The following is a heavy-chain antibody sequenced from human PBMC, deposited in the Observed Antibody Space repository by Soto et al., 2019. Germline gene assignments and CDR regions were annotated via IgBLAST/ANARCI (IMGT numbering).Heavy chain of an antibody. CDR3: AKEGTSQLWNYYYYYGMDV. D-gene: IGHD5-18*01. J-gene: IGHJ6*02. Sequence: SLRLSFAASGFTFSSYAMSWVRQAPGKGLEWVSAISGSGGSTYYADSVKGRFTITRDNSKNTLYLQMNSLRAEDTAVYYCAKEGTSQLWNYYYYYGMDVWGQGTTDTVS. V-gene: IGHV3-23*01. CDR2: ISGSGGST. CDR1: GFTFSSYA.